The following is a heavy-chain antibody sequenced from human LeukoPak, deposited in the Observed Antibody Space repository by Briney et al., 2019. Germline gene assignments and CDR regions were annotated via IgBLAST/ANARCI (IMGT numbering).Heavy chain of an antibody. Sequence: SVKVSCKASGGTFSSYAISWVRQAPGQGLEWMGGIIPIFGTANYAQKFQGRVTITADESTSTAYMELSSVTAADTAVYYCARGFTIFGVDWFDPWGQGTLVTVSS. CDR2: IIPIFGTA. D-gene: IGHD3-3*01. J-gene: IGHJ5*02. CDR1: GGTFSSYA. V-gene: IGHV1-69*13. CDR3: ARGFTIFGVDWFDP.